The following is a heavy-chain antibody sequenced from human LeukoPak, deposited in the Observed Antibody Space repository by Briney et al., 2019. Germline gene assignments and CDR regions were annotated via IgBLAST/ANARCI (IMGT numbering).Heavy chain of an antibody. CDR3: ARPIAPSSGYYYYMDV. CDR2: TSDSGNT. D-gene: IGHD6-6*01. V-gene: IGHV4-59*01. J-gene: IGHJ6*03. Sequence: SETLSLTCTVSGGSIRNYYWNWIRQPPGKGLEWIGYTSDSGNTDYKPSLKSRVTISVDTSKNQFSLKLSSVTAADTAVYYCARPIAPSSGYYYYMDVWGKGTTVTVSS. CDR1: GGSIRNYY.